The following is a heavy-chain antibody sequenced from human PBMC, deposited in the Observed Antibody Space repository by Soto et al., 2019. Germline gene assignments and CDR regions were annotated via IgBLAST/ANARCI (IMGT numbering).Heavy chain of an antibody. V-gene: IGHV3-15*07. Sequence: EVQMVESGGGLVKPGGSLRLSCAVSGFSFRDACMNWVRQAPGKGLEWVGRIKSRAAGGAIDDAAPVKGRFTISRDDSEDTLYLQINSLKTEDTAMYYCTTDGSCGGVVVAFHLWGQGTMLSVSS. J-gene: IGHJ3*01. D-gene: IGHD2-15*01. CDR2: IKSRAAGGAI. CDR1: GFSFRDAC. CDR3: TTDGSCGGVVVAFHL.